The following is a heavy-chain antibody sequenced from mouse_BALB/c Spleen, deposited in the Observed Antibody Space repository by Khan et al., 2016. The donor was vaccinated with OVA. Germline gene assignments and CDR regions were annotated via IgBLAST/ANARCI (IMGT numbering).Heavy chain of an antibody. Sequence: QVQLQQSGAELARPGASVKMSCKASGYIFTSYMMHWVKQRPGQGLEWIGDINPSSGYNNYNQKFKDKATLTADKSSSTAYMQLSSLTSEDSAVYCCAGGGYGSYGGWGKETLLTLSA. CDR3: AGGGYGSYGG. CDR1: GYIFTSYM. D-gene: IGHD1-1*01. J-gene: IGHJ3*01. V-gene: IGHV1-4*01. CDR2: INPSSGYN.